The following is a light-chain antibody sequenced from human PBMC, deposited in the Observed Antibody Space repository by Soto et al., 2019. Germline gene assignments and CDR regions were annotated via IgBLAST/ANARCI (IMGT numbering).Light chain of an antibody. CDR1: QSVSSY. Sequence: ELVLTQSPATLSLSPGERATLSCRASQSVSSYLAWYQQKPGQAPRLLIYDASNRATGIPARFSGSGSGTDFTLTISSLETEDFAVYYCQQRSNWPRTFGQGTKVDIK. V-gene: IGKV3-11*01. CDR3: QQRSNWPRT. CDR2: DAS. J-gene: IGKJ1*01.